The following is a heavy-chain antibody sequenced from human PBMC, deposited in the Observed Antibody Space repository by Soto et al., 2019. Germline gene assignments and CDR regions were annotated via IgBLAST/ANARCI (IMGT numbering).Heavy chain of an antibody. CDR3: HTPHGRNAFDI. Sequence: PGGSLRLSCANTGFTFSNAWMAWFRQAPGKGLEWVGRIKSIADGGTTNYAAPVKGRFSISRHDSENTLYLQMNSLRVEDTGIYYCHTPHGRNAFDIWGPGTVVTVSS. V-gene: IGHV3-15*01. CDR1: GFTFSNAW. J-gene: IGHJ3*02. D-gene: IGHD2-8*01. CDR2: IKSIADGGTT.